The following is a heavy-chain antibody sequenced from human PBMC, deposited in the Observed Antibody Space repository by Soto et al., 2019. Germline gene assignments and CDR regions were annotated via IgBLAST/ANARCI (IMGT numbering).Heavy chain of an antibody. Sequence: GGSLRLSCAASGFTFDDYGMHWVRQGPGKGLEWVSGISLNSGSIGYAEFVKGRFTISRDNAKKSLYLQMNSLRAEDTALYFCAKSNNTGWFHFDSWGQGILVTVSS. CDR2: ISLNSGSI. CDR3: AKSNNTGWFHFDS. J-gene: IGHJ4*02. D-gene: IGHD6-19*01. V-gene: IGHV3-9*01. CDR1: GFTFDDYG.